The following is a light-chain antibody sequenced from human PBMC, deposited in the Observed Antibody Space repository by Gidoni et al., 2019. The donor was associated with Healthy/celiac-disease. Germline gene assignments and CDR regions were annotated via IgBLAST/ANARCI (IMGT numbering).Light chain of an antibody. Sequence: EIVLTQSPATLSLSPGERATLPCRASQSVSSYLAWYQQNPGQAPRLLIYDASNRATGIPARFSGSGSGTDFTLTISSLEPEDFAVYYCQQRSNWPTWTFGQXTKVEIK. J-gene: IGKJ1*01. CDR2: DAS. CDR1: QSVSSY. V-gene: IGKV3-11*01. CDR3: QQRSNWPTWT.